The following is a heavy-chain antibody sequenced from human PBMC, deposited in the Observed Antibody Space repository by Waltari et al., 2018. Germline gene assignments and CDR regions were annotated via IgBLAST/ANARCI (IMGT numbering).Heavy chain of an antibody. Sequence: QVQLQESGPGLVKPSETLSLTCTVSGDFPSDDHWTWIRQAPGKGLEWIAYLRNTGATKCTPSLQSRVTISTGTSKKQFSLRLTSVTAADTAVYYCARLPSKYFDSIGWGFFDQWGQGILVTVSS. CDR3: ARLPSKYFDSIGWGFFDQ. CDR1: GDFPSDDH. J-gene: IGHJ4*02. CDR2: LRNTGAT. D-gene: IGHD3-22*01. V-gene: IGHV4-59*08.